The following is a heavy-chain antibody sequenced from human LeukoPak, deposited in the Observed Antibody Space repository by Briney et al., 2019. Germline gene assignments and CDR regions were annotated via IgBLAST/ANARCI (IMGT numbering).Heavy chain of an antibody. V-gene: IGHV3-23*01. D-gene: IGHD3-22*01. J-gene: IGHJ4*02. CDR1: GFTFSSYA. Sequence: GGSLRLSCAASGFTFSSYAMSWVRQAPGSGLEWVSVIDTSGFTTYYADSVKGRFTISRDNSKSTLYLQMNSLRAEDTAVYYCASSDSSGFDYWGQGTLVTVSS. CDR2: IDTSGFTT. CDR3: ASSDSSGFDY.